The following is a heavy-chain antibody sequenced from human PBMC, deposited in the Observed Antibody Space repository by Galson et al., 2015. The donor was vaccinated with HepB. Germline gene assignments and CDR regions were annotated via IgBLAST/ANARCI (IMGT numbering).Heavy chain of an antibody. D-gene: IGHD6-19*01. CDR3: ARGRAGTVAGTGDY. CDR1: GFTFSSYS. CDR2: ISRTSSTI. J-gene: IGHJ4*02. V-gene: IGHV3-48*02. Sequence: SLRLSCAASGFTFSSYSMNWVRQAPGKGLEWVAYISRTSSTIYYADSVKGRLTISRDNAKNSLYLQMNSLRDEDTAVYYCARGRAGTVAGTGDYWGQGTLVTVSS.